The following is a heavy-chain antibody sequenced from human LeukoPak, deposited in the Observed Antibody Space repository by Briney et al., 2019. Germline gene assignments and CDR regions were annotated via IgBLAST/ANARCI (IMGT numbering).Heavy chain of an antibody. V-gene: IGHV4-4*07. J-gene: IGHJ5*02. D-gene: IGHD5-18*01. CDR2: IHSSGST. Sequence: SETLSLTCTVSSGSISGYYWSWIRQPAGKGLEWIGHIHSSGSTNYNPSLKSRVTISVDTSKNQFSLKLSSVTAADTAVYYCAQRIQLWLGGWFDPWGQGTLVTVSS. CDR3: AQRIQLWLGGWFDP. CDR1: SGSISGYY.